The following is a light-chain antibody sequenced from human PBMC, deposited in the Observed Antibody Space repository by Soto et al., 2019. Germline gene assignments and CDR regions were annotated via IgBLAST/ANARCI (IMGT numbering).Light chain of an antibody. J-gene: IGKJ2*01. CDR2: ATS. V-gene: IGKV1-12*01. Sequence: DIQMTQSPSSVSASVGDRVTITCRASQGISSWLAWYHQKSGKAPKFLMYATSHLQSGVPSRFSGSGSGTEFTLTISALQPEDFGSYYCQQTYTVPYTFGQGTKPEIE. CDR3: QQTYTVPYT. CDR1: QGISSW.